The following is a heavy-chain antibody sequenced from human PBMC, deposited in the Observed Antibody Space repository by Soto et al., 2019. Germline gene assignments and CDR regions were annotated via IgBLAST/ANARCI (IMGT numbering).Heavy chain of an antibody. Sequence: SETLSLTCAVYGGSFSGYYWSWIRQPPGKGLEWIGEINHSGSTNYNPSLKSRVTISVDTSKNQFSLKLSSVTAADTAVYYCSGIPSYYHYGMAVWGQGTTVTVSS. V-gene: IGHV4-34*01. J-gene: IGHJ6*02. D-gene: IGHD2-21*01. CDR2: INHSGST. CDR3: SGIPSYYHYGMAV. CDR1: GGSFSGYY.